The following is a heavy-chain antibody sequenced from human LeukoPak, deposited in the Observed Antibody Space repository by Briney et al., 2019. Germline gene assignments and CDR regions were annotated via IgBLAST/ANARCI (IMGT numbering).Heavy chain of an antibody. Sequence: SQTLSLTCDISGDSVSTNTGAWNWIRQSPSRGLEWLGRTYYRSKWYCDYAVSVSSRITISPDTSKNQLSLQVNSVTPDDTAVYYCARDPNFTGWFGFDYWGQGILVTVSS. CDR3: ARDPNFTGWFGFDY. J-gene: IGHJ4*02. D-gene: IGHD3-10*01. V-gene: IGHV6-1*01. CDR2: TYYRSKWYC. CDR1: GDSVSTNTGA.